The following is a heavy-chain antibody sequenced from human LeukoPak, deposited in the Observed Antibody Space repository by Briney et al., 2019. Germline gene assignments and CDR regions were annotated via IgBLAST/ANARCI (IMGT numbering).Heavy chain of an antibody. Sequence: PGGSLRLSCAASGFTFSSYAMSWVRQAPGKGLEWVSAISGSGGSTSYADSVKGRFTISRDNSKNTLYLQMNSLRAEDTAVYYCAKDVSRSTSCYNYWGQGTLVTVSS. J-gene: IGHJ4*02. CDR2: ISGSGGST. CDR3: AKDVSRSTSCYNY. D-gene: IGHD2-2*01. V-gene: IGHV3-23*01. CDR1: GFTFSSYA.